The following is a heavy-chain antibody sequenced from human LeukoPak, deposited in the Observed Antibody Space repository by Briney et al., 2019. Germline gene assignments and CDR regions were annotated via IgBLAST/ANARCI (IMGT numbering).Heavy chain of an antibody. CDR3: VRGEVVITEANAFDI. V-gene: IGHV5-51*01. Sequence: GESLKISCKGSGYSFTSYWIGWVRQMPGKGLEWMGIIYPGDSDTRYSPSFQGQVTISADKSISTAYLQWSSLKASDTAMYYCVRGEVVITEANAFDIWGQGTMVTVSS. CDR2: IYPGDSDT. D-gene: IGHD3-22*01. CDR1: GYSFTSYW. J-gene: IGHJ3*02.